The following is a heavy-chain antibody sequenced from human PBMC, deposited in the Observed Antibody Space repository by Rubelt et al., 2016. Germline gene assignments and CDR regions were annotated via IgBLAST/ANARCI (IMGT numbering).Heavy chain of an antibody. CDR3: ARGFIPGSGYYWAQNFDY. D-gene: IGHD3-22*01. CDR1: GFTVSSNY. J-gene: IGHJ4*02. Sequence: EEQLVESGGGLVQPGGSLRLSCAASGFTVSSNYMNWVRPAPGKGLEWVSVIYSGGSTYYADSVRGRFSISRDNAKNALYLQMNSRGAEETALYYCARGFIPGSGYYWAQNFDYWGQGTLVTVSS. V-gene: IGHV3-53*01. CDR2: IYSGGST.